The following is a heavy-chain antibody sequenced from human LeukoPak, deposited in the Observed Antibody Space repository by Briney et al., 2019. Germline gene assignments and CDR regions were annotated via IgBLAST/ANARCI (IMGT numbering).Heavy chain of an antibody. V-gene: IGHV1-2*06. J-gene: IGHJ4*02. CDR1: GYTFTGYY. Sequence: ASVKVSCKASGYTFTGYYMHWVRQAPGQGLEWMGRINPNSGGTNYAQKFQGRVTMTRDTSISTAYTELSRLRSDDTAVYYCARDWSGSGGSCFAYWGQGTLVTVSS. D-gene: IGHD2-15*01. CDR2: INPNSGGT. CDR3: ARDWSGSGGSCFAY.